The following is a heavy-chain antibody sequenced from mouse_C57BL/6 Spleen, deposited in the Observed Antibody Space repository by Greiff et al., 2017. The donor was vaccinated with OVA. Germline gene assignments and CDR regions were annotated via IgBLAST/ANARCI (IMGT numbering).Heavy chain of an antibody. Sequence: EVNVVESGGGLVQPGGSLSLSCAASGFTFTDYYMSWVRQPPGKALEWLGFIRNKANGYTTEYSASVKGRFTISRDNSQSILYLQMNALRAEDSATYYCARSLTGTWFAYWGQGTLVTVSA. J-gene: IGHJ3*01. CDR1: GFTFTDYY. D-gene: IGHD4-1*01. CDR2: IRNKANGYTT. CDR3: ARSLTGTWFAY. V-gene: IGHV7-3*01.